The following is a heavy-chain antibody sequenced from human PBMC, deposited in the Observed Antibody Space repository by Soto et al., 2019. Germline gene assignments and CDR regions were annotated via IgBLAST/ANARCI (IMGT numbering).Heavy chain of an antibody. J-gene: IGHJ3*02. CDR3: AKVRPLRGCTGTSCLGAFDI. V-gene: IGHV3-23*01. Sequence: EEQLLESGGGLVRPGGSLRLSCAASAFTFRSYAMSWVRQAPGKGLEWVSAITASADTTYYADSVKGRFTISRDNSKNTLYLRMNSLRAEDTAVYYCAKVRPLRGCTGTSCLGAFDIWGQGTMVTVS. CDR1: AFTFRSYA. D-gene: IGHD2-2*01. CDR2: ITASADTT.